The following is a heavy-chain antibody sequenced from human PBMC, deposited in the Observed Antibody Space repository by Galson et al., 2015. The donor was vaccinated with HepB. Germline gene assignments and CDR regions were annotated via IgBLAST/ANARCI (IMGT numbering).Heavy chain of an antibody. V-gene: IGHV3-23*01. CDR1: GLTFSSYA. CDR3: AKAGAAAGASYYFDY. D-gene: IGHD6-13*01. CDR2: ISGSGGST. Sequence: SLRLSCAASGLTFSSYAMSWVRQAPGKGLEWVSAISGSGGSTYYADSVKGRFTISRDNSKNTLYLQMNSLRAEDTAVYYCAKAGAAAGASYYFDYWGQGTLVTVSS. J-gene: IGHJ4*02.